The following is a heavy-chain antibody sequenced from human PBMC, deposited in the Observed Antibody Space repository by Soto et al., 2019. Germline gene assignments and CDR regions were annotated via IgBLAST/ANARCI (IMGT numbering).Heavy chain of an antibody. CDR1: GFTFSSYG. Sequence: SLRLSCAASGFTFSSYGMHWVRQAPGKGLEWVAVIWYDGSNKYYADSVKGRFTISRDNAKNSLYLQMNGLRDEDTAVYYCATYRSSGSGPTPRLHYWGQGTLVTVSS. V-gene: IGHV3-33*03. CDR2: IWYDGSNK. D-gene: IGHD2-15*01. J-gene: IGHJ4*02. CDR3: ATYRSSGSGPTPRLHY.